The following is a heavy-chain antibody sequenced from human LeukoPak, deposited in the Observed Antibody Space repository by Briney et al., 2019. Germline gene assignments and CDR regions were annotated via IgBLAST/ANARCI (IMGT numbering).Heavy chain of an antibody. V-gene: IGHV3-74*01. J-gene: IGHJ4*02. D-gene: IGHD3-22*01. Sequence: PGGSLRLSCAASGFTFSSYWMNWVRQAPGKGLVWVSRIASDGSSTTYADSVKGRFSISRDNAKNTLYLQMNSLRAEDTAVYYCARDGSSGYYYDSYFDYWGQGTLVTVSS. CDR2: IASDGSST. CDR1: GFTFSSYW. CDR3: ARDGSSGYYYDSYFDY.